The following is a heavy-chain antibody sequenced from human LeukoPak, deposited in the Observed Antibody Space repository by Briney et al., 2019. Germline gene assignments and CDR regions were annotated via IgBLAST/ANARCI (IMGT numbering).Heavy chain of an antibody. CDR3: ARDYYDSSGYKPPGCFDY. V-gene: IGHV4-39*07. Sequence: PSETLSLNCTVSGGSISSSSYYWGWIRQPPGKGLEWIGSIYYSGSTYYNPSLKSRVTISVDTSKNQFSLKLSSVTAADTAVYYCARDYYDSSGYKPPGCFDYWGQGTLVTVSS. J-gene: IGHJ4*02. CDR1: GGSISSSSYY. CDR2: IYYSGST. D-gene: IGHD3-22*01.